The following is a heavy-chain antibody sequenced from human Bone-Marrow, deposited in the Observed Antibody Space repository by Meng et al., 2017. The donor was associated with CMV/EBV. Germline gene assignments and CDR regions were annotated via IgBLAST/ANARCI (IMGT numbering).Heavy chain of an antibody. J-gene: IGHJ4*02. Sequence: ASVKVSCKTSGYTFTANYMHWVRQAPGQGLEWMGWINPNSGGTNYAQKFQGRVTMTRDTSISTVYMELNRLRSDDTAVYYCAVEMSTVGAYWGQGPLVTVSS. CDR2: INPNSGGT. CDR1: GYTFTANY. D-gene: IGHD5-24*01. CDR3: AVEMSTVGAY. V-gene: IGHV1-2*02.